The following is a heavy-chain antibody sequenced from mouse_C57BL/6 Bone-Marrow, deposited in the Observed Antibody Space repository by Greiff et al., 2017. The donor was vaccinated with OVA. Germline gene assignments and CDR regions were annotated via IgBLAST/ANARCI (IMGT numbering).Heavy chain of an antibody. CDR2: IDPENGDT. CDR1: GFNIKDDY. V-gene: IGHV14-4*01. J-gene: IGHJ4*01. CDR3: TTGYNYYAMDY. Sequence: VHVKQSGAELVRPGASVKLSCTASGFNIKDDYMHWVKQRPEQGLEWIGWIDPENGDTEYASKFQGKATITADTSSNTAYLQLSSLTSEDTAVYYCTTGYNYYAMDYWGQGTSVTVSS. D-gene: IGHD2-2*01.